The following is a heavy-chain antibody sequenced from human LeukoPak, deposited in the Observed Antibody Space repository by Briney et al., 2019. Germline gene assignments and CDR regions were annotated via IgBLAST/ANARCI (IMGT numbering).Heavy chain of an antibody. Sequence: ASVKVSCKASDYTFTRYGISWVRQAPGQGLEWMGWISGSNGNTNYAQKTQDRVTFTTDTSTSTAYMELRSLRFDDTATYYCVRSGRVTYHYFDVWGQGTLVTVSS. V-gene: IGHV1-18*01. J-gene: IGHJ4*02. CDR3: VRSGRVTYHYFDV. CDR1: DYTFTRYG. CDR2: ISGSNGNT. D-gene: IGHD5-12*01.